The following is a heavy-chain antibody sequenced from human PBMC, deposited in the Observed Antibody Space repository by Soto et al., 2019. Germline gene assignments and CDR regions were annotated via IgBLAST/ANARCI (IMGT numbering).Heavy chain of an antibody. Sequence: QVQLQESGPGLVRPSETLSLTCTVSGGSISNYYWSWIRQPPGKGLEWIGYIYYSGSTNYNPSLISPVTLSVDTSRNQFSLKLNSVTAADTAVYYCARRGCSSAGCPYYFDYWGQGTLVTVSS. J-gene: IGHJ4*02. CDR1: GGSISNYY. V-gene: IGHV4-59*01. D-gene: IGHD2-2*01. CDR3: ARRGCSSAGCPYYFDY. CDR2: IYYSGST.